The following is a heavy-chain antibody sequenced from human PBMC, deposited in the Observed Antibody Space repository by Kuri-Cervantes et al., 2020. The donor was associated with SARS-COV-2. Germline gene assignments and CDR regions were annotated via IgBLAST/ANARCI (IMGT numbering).Heavy chain of an antibody. Sequence: GESLKISCAASGFTFSGSAMHWVRQASGKGLVWVSRINSDGSSTSYADSVKGRFTISRDNAKNTLYLQMNSLRAEDTAVYYCAKDSLEQQPDWFDPWGQGTLVTVSS. CDR3: AKDSLEQQPDWFDP. J-gene: IGHJ5*02. CDR2: INSDGSST. V-gene: IGHV3-74*01. CDR1: GFTFSGSA. D-gene: IGHD6-13*01.